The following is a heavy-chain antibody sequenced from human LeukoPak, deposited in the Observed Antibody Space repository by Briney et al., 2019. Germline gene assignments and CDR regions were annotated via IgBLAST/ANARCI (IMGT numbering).Heavy chain of an antibody. J-gene: IGHJ5*02. D-gene: IGHD2-2*02. CDR3: ARVQYQRLYPKPANWFDP. V-gene: IGHV1-2*02. Sequence: ASVKVSCKASGYTFTGYYMHWVRQAPGQGLEWMGWINPNSGGTNYAQKFQGRVTMTRDTSISTAYMELSRLRSDDTAVYYCARVQYQRLYPKPANWFDPWGQGTLVTVSS. CDR2: INPNSGGT. CDR1: GYTFTGYY.